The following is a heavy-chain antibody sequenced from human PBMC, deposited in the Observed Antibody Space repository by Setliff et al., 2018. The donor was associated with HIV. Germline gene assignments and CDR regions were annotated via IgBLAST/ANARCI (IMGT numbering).Heavy chain of an antibody. CDR1: GFSLSTSGLS. J-gene: IGHJ4*02. CDR2: IDWDDDK. D-gene: IGHD6-19*01. V-gene: IGHV2-70*11. CDR3: ARAGPSSGYQY. Sequence: ASGPTLVNPTQTLTLTCTFSGFSLSTSGLSVGWIRQPPGKALEWLARIDWDDDKHYSTSLKTRLAISHDTSKNQVALTMTNVDPVDTATYFCARAGPSSGYQYWGQGTLVTVS.